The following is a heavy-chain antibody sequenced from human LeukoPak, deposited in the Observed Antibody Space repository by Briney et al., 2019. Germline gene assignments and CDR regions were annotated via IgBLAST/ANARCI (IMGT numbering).Heavy chain of an antibody. V-gene: IGHV4-39*07. D-gene: IGHD2-2*01. CDR3: ARGGEYCSSTSCYGRFDY. Sequence: PSETLSLTCTVSSGSIGSSSNYWGWIRQAPGKGLEWIGRIYTSGSTNYNPSLKSRVTISVDTSKNQFSLKLSSVTAADTAVYYCARGGEYCSSTSCYGRFDYWGQGTLVTVSS. CDR1: SGSIGSSSNY. CDR2: IYTSGST. J-gene: IGHJ4*02.